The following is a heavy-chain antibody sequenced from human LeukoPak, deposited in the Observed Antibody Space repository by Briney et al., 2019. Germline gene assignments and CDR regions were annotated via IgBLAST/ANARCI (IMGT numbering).Heavy chain of an antibody. CDR2: ISSSCSTI. J-gene: IGHJ4*02. CDR3: ARDQAFRWELRFDY. D-gene: IGHD1-26*01. V-gene: IGHV3-11*01. CDR1: GFTFSDYY. Sequence: GGSLRLSCAASGFTFSDYYMSWIRQAPGKGLEWVSYISSSCSTIYYADSVKGRFTISRDNAKNSLYLQMNSLRAEDTAVYYCARDQAFRWELRFDYWGQGTLVTVSS.